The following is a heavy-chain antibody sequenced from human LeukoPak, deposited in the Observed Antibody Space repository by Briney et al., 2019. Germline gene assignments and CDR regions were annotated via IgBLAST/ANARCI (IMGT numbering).Heavy chain of an antibody. J-gene: IGHJ3*02. Sequence: SETLSLTCTVSGDSISNYYWSWIRQPPGKGLEWIGEINHSGSTNYNPSLKSRVTISVDTSKNQFSLKLSSVTAADTAVYYCARHRIVGARSAFDIWGQGTMVTVSS. CDR2: INHSGST. CDR1: GDSISNYY. CDR3: ARHRIVGARSAFDI. D-gene: IGHD1-26*01. V-gene: IGHV4-34*01.